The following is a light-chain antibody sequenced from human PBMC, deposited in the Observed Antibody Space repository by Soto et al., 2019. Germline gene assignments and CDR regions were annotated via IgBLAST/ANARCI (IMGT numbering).Light chain of an antibody. J-gene: IGLJ2*01. CDR1: SSDVGGYNY. CDR3: SSYTSTSTVV. CDR2: DVS. Sequence: QSALTQPASVSGSPGQSISISCTGRSSDVGGYNYVSWYQQHPGKAPKLMIYDVSNRPSGVSNRFSGSRSGNTASLTISGLQAEDEAHYYCSSYTSTSTVVFGGGTKLTVL. V-gene: IGLV2-14*01.